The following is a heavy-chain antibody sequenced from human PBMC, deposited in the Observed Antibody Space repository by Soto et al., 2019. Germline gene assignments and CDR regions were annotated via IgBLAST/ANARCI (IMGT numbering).Heavy chain of an antibody. Sequence: EVQLVESGGGLVKPGGSLRLSCAASGFTFSSYSMNWVRQAPGKGLEWVSSISSSSSYIYYADSVKGRFTISRDNARNSLYLQMNSLRAEDTAVYDCARDPGQWRPLDYFDFWDQGTLVTVSS. V-gene: IGHV3-21*01. J-gene: IGHJ4*02. CDR1: GFTFSSYS. CDR3: ARDPGQWRPLDYFDF. CDR2: ISSSSSYI. D-gene: IGHD6-19*01.